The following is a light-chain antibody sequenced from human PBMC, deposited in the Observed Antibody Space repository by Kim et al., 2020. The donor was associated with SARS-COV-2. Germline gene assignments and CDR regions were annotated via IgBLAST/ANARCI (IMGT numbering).Light chain of an antibody. CDR2: DVN. CDR1: SSDIGAYNY. J-gene: IGLJ1*01. V-gene: IGLV2-11*01. CDR3: CSYAGRYTYV. Sequence: QSALTQPRSVSGSPGQSVIISCTGSSSDIGAYNYISWYQQHAGEVPKLMIFDVNKRPSGVPDRFSGSKSGNTASLTISGLQAEDEADYYCCSYAGRYTYVFGNGTKVTV.